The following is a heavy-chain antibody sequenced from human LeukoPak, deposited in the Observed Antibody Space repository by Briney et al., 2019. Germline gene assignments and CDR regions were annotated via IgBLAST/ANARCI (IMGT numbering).Heavy chain of an antibody. J-gene: IGHJ4*02. V-gene: IGHV3-23*01. CDR3: AKDWAY. D-gene: IGHD3-16*01. CDR1: GFIHRRYS. Sequence: GGSLSLSRASSGFIHRRYSMLWVGQARGKGLEGVSAISGSGGSTYYADSVKGRFTISRDNSKNTLYLQRNSLRAEDTAVYYCAKDWAYWGQGTLVTVSS. CDR2: ISGSGGST.